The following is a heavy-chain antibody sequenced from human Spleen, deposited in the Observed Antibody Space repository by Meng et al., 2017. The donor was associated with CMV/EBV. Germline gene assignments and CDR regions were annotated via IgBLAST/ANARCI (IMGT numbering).Heavy chain of an antibody. CDR3: AKDAARQYYDNSGYYVDF. CDR2: ISSSGNIK. J-gene: IGHJ4*02. CDR1: GFTFSGYE. V-gene: IGHV3-48*03. D-gene: IGHD3-22*01. Sequence: GGFLRLSCVVSGFTFSGYEMNWVRLAPGKGLEWVSYISSSGNIKYYGDSVKGRFTISRDNARNSLYLQMNSLRVEDTAVYFCAKDAARQYYDNSGYYVDFWGLGTLVTVSS.